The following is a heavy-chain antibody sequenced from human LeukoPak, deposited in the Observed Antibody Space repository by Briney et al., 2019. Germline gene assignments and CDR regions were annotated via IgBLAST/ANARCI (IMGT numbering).Heavy chain of an antibody. CDR1: GFTFSSYS. V-gene: IGHV3-48*01. CDR3: ARGLGYCTSTTCLLPFDY. D-gene: IGHD2-2*01. J-gene: IGHJ4*02. CDR2: ISSSSSTI. Sequence: GGSLRLSCAASGFTFSSYSMNWVRQAPGKGLEWVSYISSSSSTIYYADSVKGRFTISRDNAKNSLYLQMNSLRAEDTAVYYCARGLGYCTSTTCLLPFDYWGQGTLVTVSS.